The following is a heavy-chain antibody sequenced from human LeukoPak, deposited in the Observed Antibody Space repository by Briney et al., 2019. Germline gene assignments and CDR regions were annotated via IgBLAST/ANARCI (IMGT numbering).Heavy chain of an antibody. CDR3: ARLGFSSGWPYYYFGMDV. V-gene: IGHV3-11*01. D-gene: IGHD6-19*01. J-gene: IGHJ6*02. Sequence: GGSLRLFCAASGFTFSDYYMRWIRQAPGKGLEWVSYISSSGSTIYHADSVKGRFTISRDNAKNSLYLQMNSLRAEDTAVYYCARLGFSSGWPYYYFGMDVWGQGTTVTVSS. CDR2: ISSSGSTI. CDR1: GFTFSDYY.